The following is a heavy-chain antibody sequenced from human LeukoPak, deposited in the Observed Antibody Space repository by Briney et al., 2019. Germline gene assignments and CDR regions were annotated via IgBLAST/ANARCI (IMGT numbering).Heavy chain of an antibody. V-gene: IGHV1-3*01. CDR3: ARVLLWFGELSSFDY. Sequence: PLASVKVSCKASGYTFTSYAMHWVRQAPGQRLEWMGWINAGNGNTKYSQKFQGRVTITRDTSASTAYMELSSLRSEDTAVYYCARVLLWFGELSSFDYWGQGTLVTVSS. D-gene: IGHD3-10*01. CDR2: INAGNGNT. CDR1: GYTFTSYA. J-gene: IGHJ4*02.